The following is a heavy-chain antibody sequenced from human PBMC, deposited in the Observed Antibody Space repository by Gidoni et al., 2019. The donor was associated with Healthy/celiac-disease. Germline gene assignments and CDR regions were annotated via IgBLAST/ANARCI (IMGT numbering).Heavy chain of an antibody. Sequence: EVQLVESGGGLVQPGGSLRLSCAASGFTFSSYWMSWVRQAPGKGLEWVANIKQDGSEKYYVDSVKGRFTISRDNAKNSLYLQMNSLRAEDTAVYYCARDIDFWSGFIRSNGMDVWGQGTTVTVSS. CDR3: ARDIDFWSGFIRSNGMDV. J-gene: IGHJ6*02. D-gene: IGHD3-3*01. CDR2: IKQDGSEK. V-gene: IGHV3-7*01. CDR1: GFTFSSYW.